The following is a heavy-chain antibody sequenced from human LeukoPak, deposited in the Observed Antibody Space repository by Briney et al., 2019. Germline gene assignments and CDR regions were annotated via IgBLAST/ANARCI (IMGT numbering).Heavy chain of an antibody. Sequence: GGSLRLSCAASGFTFSSYSMNWVRQAPGKGLEWVSSISSSSSYIYYADSVKGRFTISRDNAKNSLYLQMNSLRAEDTAVYYCARGPGIAKAFDIWGQGTMVTVSS. CDR1: GFTFSSYS. CDR2: ISSSSSYI. J-gene: IGHJ3*02. CDR3: ARGPGIAKAFDI. D-gene: IGHD6-13*01. V-gene: IGHV3-21*01.